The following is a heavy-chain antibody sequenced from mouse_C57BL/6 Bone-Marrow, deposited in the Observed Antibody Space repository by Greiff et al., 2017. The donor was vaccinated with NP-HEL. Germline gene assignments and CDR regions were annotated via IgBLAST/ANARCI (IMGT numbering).Heavy chain of an antibody. CDR1: GYTFTDYY. CDR2: IYPGSGNT. V-gene: IGHV1-76*01. CDR3: ARGSNYDAMDY. Sequence: SGAELVRPGASVKLSCKASGYTFTDYYINWVKQRPGQGLEWIARIYPGSGNTYYNEKFKGKATLTAEKSSSTAYMQLSSLTSEDSAVYCCARGSNYDAMDYWGQGTSVTVSS. D-gene: IGHD2-5*01. J-gene: IGHJ4*01.